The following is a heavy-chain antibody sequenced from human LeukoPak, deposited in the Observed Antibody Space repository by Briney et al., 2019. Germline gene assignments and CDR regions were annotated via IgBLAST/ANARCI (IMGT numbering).Heavy chain of an antibody. CDR2: ISGSGGST. J-gene: IGHJ6*02. CDR1: GFTFSSYT. V-gene: IGHV3-23*01. D-gene: IGHD1-1*01. Sequence: GGSLRLSCAASGFTFSSYTVSWVRQAPGKGLEWVSAISGSGGSTYYADSVKGRFTISRDNSKNTLYLQMNSLRAEDTAVYYCAKDMYTAPLFGMDVWGQGTTVTVSS. CDR3: AKDMYTAPLFGMDV.